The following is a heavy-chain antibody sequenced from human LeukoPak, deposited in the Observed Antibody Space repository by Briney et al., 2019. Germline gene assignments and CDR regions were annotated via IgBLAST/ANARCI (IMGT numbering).Heavy chain of an antibody. Sequence: GGSLRLSCAASGFTFSSYGMHWVRQAPGKGLEWVAVISYDGSNKYYADSVKGRFTISRDNSKNTLYLQMNSLRAEDTAVYYCANQGEALDYWGQGTLVTVSS. V-gene: IGHV3-30*18. CDR3: ANQGEALDY. D-gene: IGHD3-10*01. CDR2: ISYDGSNK. J-gene: IGHJ4*02. CDR1: GFTFSSYG.